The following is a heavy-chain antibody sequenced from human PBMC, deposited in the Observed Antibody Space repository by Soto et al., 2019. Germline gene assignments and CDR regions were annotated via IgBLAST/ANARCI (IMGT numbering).Heavy chain of an antibody. V-gene: IGHV1-69*13. CDR1: GGTFSSYA. D-gene: IGHD5-12*01. CDR2: IVPIFGTA. Sequence: GASVKVSCKASGGTFSSYAISWVRQAPGQGLEWMGGIVPIFGTANYAQKFQGRVTITADESTSTAYMELSSLRSEDTAVYYCARGGGYNRNFDYWGQGTLVTVSS. J-gene: IGHJ4*02. CDR3: ARGGGYNRNFDY.